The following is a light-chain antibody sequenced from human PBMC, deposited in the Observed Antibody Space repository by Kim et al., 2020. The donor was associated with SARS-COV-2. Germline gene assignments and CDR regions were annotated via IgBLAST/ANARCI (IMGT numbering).Light chain of an antibody. V-gene: IGKV1-33*01. CDR1: QDISNY. CDR3: QQYDNLLTLT. J-gene: IGKJ4*01. Sequence: DIQMTQSPSSLSASVGDRVTITCQASQDISNYLNWYQQKPGKAPKLLIYDASNLETGVPSRFSGSGSGTDFTFTISSLQPEDITTYDCQQYDNLLTLTFGGGTKVDIK. CDR2: DAS.